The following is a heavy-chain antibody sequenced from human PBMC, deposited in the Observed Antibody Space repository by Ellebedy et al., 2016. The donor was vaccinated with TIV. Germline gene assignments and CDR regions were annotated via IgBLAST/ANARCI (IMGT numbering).Heavy chain of an antibody. J-gene: IGHJ4*02. Sequence: GGSLRLSCAASGFTFSDSSMSWVRQAPGKGLEWVSALSGSGGHTYYADSVKGRFTISRDNSKDTLYLQMNILRADDTAVYYCAKDLKHINWGQGTLVTVSS. CDR2: LSGSGGHT. CDR1: GFTFSDSS. CDR3: AKDLKHIN. V-gene: IGHV3-23*01.